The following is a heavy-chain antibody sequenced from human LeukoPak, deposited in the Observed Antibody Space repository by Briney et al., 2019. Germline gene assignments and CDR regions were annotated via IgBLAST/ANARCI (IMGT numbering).Heavy chain of an antibody. D-gene: IGHD3-10*01. J-gene: IGHJ4*02. CDR3: AKDSRRVLWFGEPDY. V-gene: IGHV3-11*04. CDR1: GFTFSDYY. CDR2: ISSSGSTI. Sequence: PGGSLRLSCAASGFTFSDYYMSWIRQAPGKGLEWVSYISSSGSTIYYADSVKGRFTTSRDNSKNTLYLQMNSLRAEDTAVYYCAKDSRRVLWFGEPDYWGQGTLVTVSS.